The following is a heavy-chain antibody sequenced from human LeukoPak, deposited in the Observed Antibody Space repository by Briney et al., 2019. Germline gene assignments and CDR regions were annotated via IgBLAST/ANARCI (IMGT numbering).Heavy chain of an antibody. CDR1: GYTFTGYY. D-gene: IGHD6-13*01. J-gene: IGHJ5*02. CDR3: ARGLDSSSWYNWFDP. CDR2: INPNSGGT. V-gene: IGHV1-2*02. Sequence: GASVKVSCKASGYTFTGYYMHWVRQAPGQGLEWMGWINPNSGGTNYAQKLQGRVTMTTDTSTSTAYMELRSLRSDDTAVYYCARGLDSSSWYNWFDPWGQGTLVTVSS.